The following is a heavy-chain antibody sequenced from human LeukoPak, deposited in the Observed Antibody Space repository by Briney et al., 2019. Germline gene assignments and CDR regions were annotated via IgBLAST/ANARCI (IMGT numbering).Heavy chain of an antibody. CDR2: ISSSSSYI. Sequence: GGSLRLSCAASGFTFSSYSMNCVRQAPGKGLEWVSSISSSSSYIYYTDSVKGRFTISRDNAKNSLYLQMNSLRAEDTAVYYCARDRIYYDSSGLDYWGQGTLVTVSS. CDR3: ARDRIYYDSSGLDY. CDR1: GFTFSSYS. D-gene: IGHD3-22*01. V-gene: IGHV3-21*01. J-gene: IGHJ4*02.